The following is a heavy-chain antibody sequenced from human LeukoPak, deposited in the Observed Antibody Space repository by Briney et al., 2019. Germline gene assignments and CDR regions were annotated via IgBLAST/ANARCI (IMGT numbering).Heavy chain of an antibody. J-gene: IGHJ4*02. D-gene: IGHD1-26*01. CDR2: ISHNGSP. CDR1: GGSISSGGYY. Sequence: SETLSLTCTVSGGSISSGGYYWSWIRQPPGKGLEWIGYISHNGSPYYNPSLKSRVTISLDRSKNQFSLKLSSVTAADTAVYYCARSGTFYVPNFVYWGQGTLVTVSS. CDR3: ARSGTFYVPNFVY. V-gene: IGHV4-30-2*01.